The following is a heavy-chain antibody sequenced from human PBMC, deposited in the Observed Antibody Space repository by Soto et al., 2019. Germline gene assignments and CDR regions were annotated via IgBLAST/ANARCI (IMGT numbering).Heavy chain of an antibody. CDR1: GYTFTSYY. Sequence: GASVKVSCKASGYTFTSYYMHWVRQAPGQGLEWMGIINPSGGSTSYAQKFQGRVTMTRDTSTSTVYMELSSLRSEDTAVYYCARDIAAAGPYYYYYGMDVWGQGTTVTVSS. CDR2: INPSGGST. D-gene: IGHD6-13*01. CDR3: ARDIAAAGPYYYYYGMDV. J-gene: IGHJ6*02. V-gene: IGHV1-46*01.